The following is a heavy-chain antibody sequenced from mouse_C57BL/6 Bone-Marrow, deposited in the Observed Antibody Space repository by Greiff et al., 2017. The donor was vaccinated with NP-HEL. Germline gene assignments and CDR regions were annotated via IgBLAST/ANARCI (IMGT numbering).Heavy chain of an antibody. CDR2: IRSKSNNYAT. Sequence: EVKLVESGGGLVQPKGSLKLSCAASGFSFNTYAMNWVRQAPGKGLEWVARIRSKSNNYATYYADSVKDRFTISRDDSESMLYLQMNNLKTEDTAMYYCVRQEIYYYGSSYVGFAYWGQGTLVTFSA. D-gene: IGHD1-1*01. CDR3: VRQEIYYYGSSYVGFAY. CDR1: GFSFNTYA. V-gene: IGHV10-1*01. J-gene: IGHJ3*01.